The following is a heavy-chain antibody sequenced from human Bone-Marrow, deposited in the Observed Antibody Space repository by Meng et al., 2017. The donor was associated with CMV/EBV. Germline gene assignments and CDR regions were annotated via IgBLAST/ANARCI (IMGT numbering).Heavy chain of an antibody. Sequence: MNWVRQAPGKGLEWVSSISSSSGYIYYADSVTGRFTISRDNAKNSLYLQMNSLRAEDTAVYYCARVAGGLWFGEPSFPYYYYGMDVWGQGTTVTVSS. J-gene: IGHJ6*02. V-gene: IGHV3-21*01. D-gene: IGHD3-10*01. CDR3: ARVAGGLWFGEPSFPYYYYGMDV. CDR2: ISSSSGYI.